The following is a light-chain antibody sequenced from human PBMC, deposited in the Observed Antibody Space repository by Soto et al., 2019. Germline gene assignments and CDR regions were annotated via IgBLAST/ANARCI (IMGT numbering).Light chain of an antibody. CDR1: QSVSSY. J-gene: IGKJ5*01. CDR3: QQYGSSPRIT. Sequence: EIVLTQSPATLSLSPGERATLSCRASQSVSSYLAWYQQKPGQAPRLLIYGASSRATGIPDRFSGSGSGTGFTLTISRLEPEDFAVYYCQQYGSSPRITFGQGTRLEIK. CDR2: GAS. V-gene: IGKV3-20*01.